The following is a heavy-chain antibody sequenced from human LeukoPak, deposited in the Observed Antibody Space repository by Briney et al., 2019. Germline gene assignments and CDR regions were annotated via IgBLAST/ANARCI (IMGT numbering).Heavy chain of an antibody. CDR3: AKDAETDFWSGYRFDY. J-gene: IGHJ4*02. D-gene: IGHD3-3*01. V-gene: IGHV3-23*01. Sequence: PGGSLRLSCAASGFTFNNYAMTWVRQAPGKGLEWVSAISGSGTSSYYADSVNGRFTISRDNSKNTLYLQMNTLEANDTAIYYCAKDAETDFWSGYRFDYWGQGTLVTVSS. CDR2: ISGSGTSS. CDR1: GFTFNNYA.